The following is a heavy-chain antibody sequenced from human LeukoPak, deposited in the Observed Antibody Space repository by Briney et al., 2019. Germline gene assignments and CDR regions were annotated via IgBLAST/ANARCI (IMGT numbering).Heavy chain of an antibody. J-gene: IGHJ4*02. V-gene: IGHV3-66*04. CDR2: IYSGGTT. D-gene: IGHD6-13*01. Sequence: PGGSLRLSCAASGFTVSSNHMSWVRPAPGKGLVWVSVIYSGGTTYYADSVKGRFTISRGNSKNTLYLQMNSLRAEDTAVYYCARLSSSWSEAFDYWGQGTLVTVSS. CDR1: GFTVSSNH. CDR3: ARLSSSWSEAFDY.